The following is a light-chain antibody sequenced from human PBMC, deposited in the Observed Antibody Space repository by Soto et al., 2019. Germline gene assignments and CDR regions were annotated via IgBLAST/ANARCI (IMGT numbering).Light chain of an antibody. V-gene: IGKV1-5*01. J-gene: IGKJ1*01. Sequence: DIQMIQSPSTLSASVGDSVTFPCRASQSISRWLAWYQQKPGKAPKLLIYDASNLESGVPSRFSGSGSGTEFTLSISSLQPDDFATYYCQQYDTYRTFGQGTKVDI. CDR2: DAS. CDR3: QQYDTYRT. CDR1: QSISRW.